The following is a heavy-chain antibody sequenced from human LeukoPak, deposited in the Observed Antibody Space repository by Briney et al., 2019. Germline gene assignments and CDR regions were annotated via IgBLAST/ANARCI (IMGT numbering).Heavy chain of an antibody. D-gene: IGHD1-1*01. CDR1: GFTVSSNY. CDR3: ARAWVPTAGMDV. V-gene: IGHV3-66*01. CDR2: IYSGGST. Sequence: GGSLRLSCAASGFTVSSNYMSWVRQAPGKGRGWVSVIYSGGSTYYADSVKGRFTISRDNSKNTLYLQMNSLRAEDTAVYYCARAWVPTAGMDVWGQGTSVTVSS. J-gene: IGHJ6*02.